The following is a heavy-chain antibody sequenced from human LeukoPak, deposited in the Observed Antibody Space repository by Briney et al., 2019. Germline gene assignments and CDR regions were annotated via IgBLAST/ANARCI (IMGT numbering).Heavy chain of an antibody. J-gene: IGHJ4*02. CDR3: AKGILYRDWKSNPLDY. CDR2: ISGSGGST. V-gene: IGHV3-23*01. D-gene: IGHD1-1*01. Sequence: GRSLRLSCAASGFTFSSYAMSWVRQAPGKGLEWVSAISGSGGSTYYADSVKGRFTISRDNSKNTLYLQMNSLRAEDTAVYYCAKGILYRDWKSNPLDYWGRETLVTVSS. CDR1: GFTFSSYA.